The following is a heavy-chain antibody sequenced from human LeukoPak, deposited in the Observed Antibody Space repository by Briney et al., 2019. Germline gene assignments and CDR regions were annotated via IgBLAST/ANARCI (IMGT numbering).Heavy chain of an antibody. CDR1: GYTFTDYY. J-gene: IGHJ1*01. CDR3: ATSPRSFYDFWSGYRTPQH. D-gene: IGHD3-3*01. CDR2: INPSGGGT. Sequence: ASVKVSCKTSGYTFTDYYMHWVRQAPGQGLEWMGIINPSGGGTRSAQKFQGRVTVTRDTSTNTHYMELSSLRSEDTAVYYCATSPRSFYDFWSGYRTPQHWGQGTLVTVSS. V-gene: IGHV1-46*01.